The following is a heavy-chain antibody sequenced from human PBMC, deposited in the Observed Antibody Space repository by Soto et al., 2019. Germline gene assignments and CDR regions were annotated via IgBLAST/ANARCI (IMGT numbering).Heavy chain of an antibody. V-gene: IGHV1-2*02. CDR2: VHPNRGGT. D-gene: IGHD4-4*01. J-gene: IGHJ6*02. CDR3: AKELQRGMDV. Sequence: QVHLVPSGAEVKQPGASVKVSCQASGYTFSVYHMPWVRQAPGQGLEWMGWVHPNRGGTNYAQSFEGRVTMTRDTSINTAYMELSRLTSDDAAGYDCAKELQRGMDVWGQGTTVTVSS. CDR1: GYTFSVYH.